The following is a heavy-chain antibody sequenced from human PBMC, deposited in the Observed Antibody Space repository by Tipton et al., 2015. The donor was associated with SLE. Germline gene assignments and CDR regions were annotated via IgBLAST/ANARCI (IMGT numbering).Heavy chain of an antibody. CDR2: IYHSGST. V-gene: IGHV4-38-2*02. CDR1: GYSISSGYY. D-gene: IGHD2-15*01. CDR3: AREDNSYWYFDL. J-gene: IGHJ2*01. Sequence: PSLTCDVSGYSISSGYYWGWIRQPPGKGLEWIGSIYHSGSTYYNASLKSRVTISVDTSKNQFSLNLTSVIAADTAVYYCAREDNSYWYFDLWGRGTLVTVSS.